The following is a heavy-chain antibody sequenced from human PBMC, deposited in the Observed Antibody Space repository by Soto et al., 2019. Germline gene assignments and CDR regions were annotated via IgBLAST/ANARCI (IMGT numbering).Heavy chain of an antibody. CDR1: GYTFTSYA. CDR2: INAGNGNT. D-gene: IGHD2-2*01. J-gene: IGHJ5*02. CDR3: ARDGVYCISTSCYLSWFDP. V-gene: IGHV1-3*05. Sequence: QVQLVQSGAEEKKPGASVKVSCKASGYTFTSYAMHWVRQAPGQRLEWMGWINAGNGNTKYSQKFQGRVTITRDTSASTAYMELSSLRSEDTAVYYCARDGVYCISTSCYLSWFDPWGQGTLVTVSS.